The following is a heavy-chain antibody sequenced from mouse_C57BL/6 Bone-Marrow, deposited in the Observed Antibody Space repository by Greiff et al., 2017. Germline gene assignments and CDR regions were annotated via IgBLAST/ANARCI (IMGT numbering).Heavy chain of an antibody. CDR1: GYTFTDYE. V-gene: IGHV1-15*01. CDR3: ASSSWDPDWYFDV. CDR2: IDPETGGT. D-gene: IGHD4-1*01. Sequence: QVQLQQSGAELVRPGASVTLSCKASGYTFTDYEMHWVKQTPVHGLEWIGAIDPETGGTAYNQKFKGKAILTADKSSSTAYMELRSLTSEDSAVYYCASSSWDPDWYFDVWGTGTTVTVSS. J-gene: IGHJ1*03.